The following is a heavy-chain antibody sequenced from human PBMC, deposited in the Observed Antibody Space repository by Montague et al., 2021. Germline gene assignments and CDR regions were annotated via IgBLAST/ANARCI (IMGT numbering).Heavy chain of an antibody. V-gene: IGHV4-4*02. D-gene: IGHD6-13*01. CDR3: ARHGDDEWQQMAF. J-gene: IGHJ4*02. CDR2: IFHSGSA. CDR1: GDFISSYTW. Sequence: SETLSLTCAVSGDFISSYTWWSWVRQPPGKGLEWIGEIFHSGSANYNPSLRSRVTIPVDKSKNEFPLHLNSVTPADTAVYYCARHGDDEWQQMAFWGQGTLVVVSS.